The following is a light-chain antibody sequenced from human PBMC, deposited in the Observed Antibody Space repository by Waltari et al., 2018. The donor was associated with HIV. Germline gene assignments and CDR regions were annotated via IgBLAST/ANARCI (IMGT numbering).Light chain of an antibody. CDR2: QDT. Sequence: SYVLAQPPSVSVATGKTARITCGGNSSGSKRVHGYQQKPGQAPVLVIYQDTNRPSVIPELFSGSNAGSPATLPITGTQAVDDADYDCQTWDSNTAVFGTGTKVTV. CDR3: QTWDSNTAV. J-gene: IGLJ1*01. CDR1: SSGSKR. V-gene: IGLV3-21*01.